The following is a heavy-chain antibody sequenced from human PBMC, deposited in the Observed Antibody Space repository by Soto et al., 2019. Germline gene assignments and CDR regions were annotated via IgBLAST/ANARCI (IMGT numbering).Heavy chain of an antibody. Sequence: QVQLVQSGAEVKKPGASVKVSCKASGYSSVTYTVTWVGQAPGQGLEWMGWITASNGNTNYAQKLQGRVTMTTDTSTSTAYMELRSLRSDDTAVYFCASGRQQLAEEFVYSGNYGMDVWGQGTTVTVSS. CDR2: ITASNGNT. V-gene: IGHV1-18*01. J-gene: IGHJ6*02. CDR1: GYSSVTYT. D-gene: IGHD6-13*01. CDR3: ASGRQQLAEEFVYSGNYGMDV.